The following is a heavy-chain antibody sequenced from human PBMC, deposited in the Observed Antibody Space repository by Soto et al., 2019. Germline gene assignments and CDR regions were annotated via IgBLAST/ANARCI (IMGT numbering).Heavy chain of an antibody. CDR1: GGSFSGYY. V-gene: IGHV4-34*01. CDR3: ARGVATVVTSYFDY. D-gene: IGHD5-12*01. J-gene: IGHJ4*02. Sequence: QVQLQQWGAGLLKPSETLSLTCAVYGGSFSGYYWSWIRQPPGKGLEWIGEINHSGSTNYNPSLKRRVTIAVDTSKTQFSLKLSSVTAADTAVYYCARGVATVVTSYFDYWGQGTLVTVSS. CDR2: INHSGST.